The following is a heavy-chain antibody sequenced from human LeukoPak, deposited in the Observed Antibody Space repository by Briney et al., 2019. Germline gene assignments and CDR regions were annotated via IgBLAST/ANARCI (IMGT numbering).Heavy chain of an antibody. D-gene: IGHD1-14*01. CDR2: VYYNANT. Sequence: SETLSLTCTVSGGSISSSNYYWAWTRQPPGKGLEWIGSVYYNANTYYKPSLKGRVTVSADMSKNQSSLKLNSLTAADTAVYYCVRHTHNPAFDPWGQGTLVTVSS. V-gene: IGHV4-39*01. J-gene: IGHJ5*02. CDR3: VRHTHNPAFDP. CDR1: GGSISSSNYY.